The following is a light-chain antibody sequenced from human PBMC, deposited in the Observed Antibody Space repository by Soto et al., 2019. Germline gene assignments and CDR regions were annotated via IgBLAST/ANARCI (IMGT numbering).Light chain of an antibody. V-gene: IGLV8-61*01. CDR2: STD. CDR1: SGSVSTTYY. Sequence: QTVVTQEPSFSVSPGGTVTLTCGLSSGSVSTTYYPSWYQQTPGQAPRTLIYSTDTRSSGVPDRLSGSILGNKAARTIAGAQADDESDYYCVLYMGSGISVFGVGTQLTVL. J-gene: IGLJ7*01. CDR3: VLYMGSGISV.